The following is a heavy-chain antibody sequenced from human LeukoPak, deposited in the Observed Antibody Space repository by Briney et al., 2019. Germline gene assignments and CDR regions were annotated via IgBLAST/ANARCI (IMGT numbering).Heavy chain of an antibody. V-gene: IGHV3-64*02. J-gene: IGHJ6*03. D-gene: IGHD1-26*01. CDR2: ITSNGAYT. Sequence: GGSLRLSCAASGFIFSDYTIHWVRQAPGKRLQSVSAITSNGAYTHYADSVQGRFTIPRDNSRNAVFLQMGGLRIEDMAVYYCARVKMGATVSDYYYYYMDVWGKGTTVTVSS. CDR3: ARVKMGATVSDYYYYYMDV. CDR1: GFIFSDYT.